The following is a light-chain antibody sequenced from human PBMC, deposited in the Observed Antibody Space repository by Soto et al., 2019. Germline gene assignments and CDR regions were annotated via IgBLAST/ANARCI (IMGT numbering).Light chain of an antibody. Sequence: QSALTQPASVSGSPGRSITISCTGTSSDVGAYNYVSWYQQYPGKAPKLMIYDVSNRPSGVSNRFSGSKSGNTASLTISGLQDEDEADYYCSSSTSSSTPLFGGGTKLTVL. CDR2: DVS. CDR1: SSDVGAYNY. CDR3: SSSTSSSTPL. V-gene: IGLV2-14*01. J-gene: IGLJ2*01.